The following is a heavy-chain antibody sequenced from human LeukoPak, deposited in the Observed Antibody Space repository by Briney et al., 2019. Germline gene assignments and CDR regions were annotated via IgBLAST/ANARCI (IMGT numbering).Heavy chain of an antibody. V-gene: IGHV3-21*01. CDR1: GFTFSSYS. D-gene: IGHD4-17*01. CDR2: ISSSSSYI. Sequence: GGSLRLSCAASGFTFSSYSMNWVRQAPGKGLEWVSSISSSSSYIYYADSVKGRFTISRDNAKNPLYLQMNSLRAEDTAVYYCARDRELNYGDYGAFDIWGQGTMVTVSS. CDR3: ARDRELNYGDYGAFDI. J-gene: IGHJ3*02.